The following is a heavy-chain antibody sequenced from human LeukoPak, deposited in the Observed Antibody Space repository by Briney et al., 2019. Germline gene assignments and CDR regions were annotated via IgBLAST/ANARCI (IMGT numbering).Heavy chain of an antibody. V-gene: IGHV1-69*04. CDR2: IIPIFGIA. Sequence: SVKVSCKASGGTFSSYAISWVRQAPGQGLEWMGRIIPIFGIANYAQKFQGRVTITADKSTSTAYMELSSLRSEDTAVYYCARVDAGYCSSTSCPPVYWGQVTLVTVSS. J-gene: IGHJ4*02. CDR1: GGTFSSYA. CDR3: ARVDAGYCSSTSCPPVY. D-gene: IGHD2-2*01.